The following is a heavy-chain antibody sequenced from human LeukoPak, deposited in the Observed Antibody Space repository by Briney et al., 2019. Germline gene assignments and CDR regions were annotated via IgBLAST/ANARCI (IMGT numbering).Heavy chain of an antibody. CDR3: ARELVDTAIVDY. CDR2: IIPIFGTA. V-gene: IGHV1-69*05. D-gene: IGHD5-18*01. CDR1: GGTFSSYA. Sequence: SVKVSCKASGGTFSSYAISWVRQAPGQGLEWMGGIIPIFGTANYAQKFQGRVTITTDESTSTAYMELSSLRSEDAAVYYCARELVDTAIVDYWGQGTLVTVSS. J-gene: IGHJ4*02.